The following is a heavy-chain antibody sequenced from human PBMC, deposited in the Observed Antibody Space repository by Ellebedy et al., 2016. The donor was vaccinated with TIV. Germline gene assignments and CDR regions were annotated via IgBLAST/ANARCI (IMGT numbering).Heavy chain of an antibody. CDR1: GFTVNTYY. CDR3: ARDPVAVTGLAGFDL. CDR2: LYSGGTI. J-gene: IGHJ3*01. V-gene: IGHV3-66*01. Sequence: GESLKISXAVSGFTVNTYYMSWVRQAPGKGLEWVSVLYSGGTIFYADSVKGRFTISRDNSKNTLYLQMRSLRPEDTAVYYCARDPVAVTGLAGFDLWGQGTMVTVSS. D-gene: IGHD6-19*01.